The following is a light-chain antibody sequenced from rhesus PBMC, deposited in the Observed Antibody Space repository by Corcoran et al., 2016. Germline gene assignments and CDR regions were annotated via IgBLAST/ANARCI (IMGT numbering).Light chain of an antibody. CDR3: QQQDNSPWT. J-gene: IGKJ1*01. V-gene: IGKV1-69*01. Sequence: DIQMTQSPSYLSASVGDRVTITCRASQGIRNWLAWYQQKQGKAPKLLIYRASNLATGVPSRFSGSGSGTDVTLTISSRQPEDIATYYCQQQDNSPWTFGQGTKVEIK. CDR2: RAS. CDR1: QGIRNW.